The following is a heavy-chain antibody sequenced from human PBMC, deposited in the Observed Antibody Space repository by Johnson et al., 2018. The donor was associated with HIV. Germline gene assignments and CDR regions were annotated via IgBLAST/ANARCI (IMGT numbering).Heavy chain of an antibody. CDR2: ISYDGSNK. J-gene: IGHJ3*02. CDR3: ARDPELRTDDDAFDI. V-gene: IGHV3-30*04. Sequence: QVQLVESGGGFVQPGGSLRLSCAASASGSAFTFSAFAMSWVRQAPGKGLEWVAVISYDGSNKYYADSVKGRFTIPRDNSKNTLYLQMNTLRAEDTAVYYCARDPELRTDDDAFDIWGQGTMVTVSA. CDR1: ASGSAFTFSAFA. D-gene: IGHD1-26*01.